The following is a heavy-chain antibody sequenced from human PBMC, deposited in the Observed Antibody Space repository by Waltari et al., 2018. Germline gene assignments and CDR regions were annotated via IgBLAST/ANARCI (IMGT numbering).Heavy chain of an antibody. Sequence: QVQLQESGPGLVKPSETLSLTCTVSGGSISSYYWSWIRQPPGKGLEWIGYSYYSGSTNYNPSLKSRVTISVDTSKNQFSLKLSSVTAADTAVYYCASLPYCSSTSCSTFDYWGQGTLVTVSS. CDR1: GGSISSYY. D-gene: IGHD2-2*01. J-gene: IGHJ4*02. V-gene: IGHV4-59*01. CDR2: SYYSGST. CDR3: ASLPYCSSTSCSTFDY.